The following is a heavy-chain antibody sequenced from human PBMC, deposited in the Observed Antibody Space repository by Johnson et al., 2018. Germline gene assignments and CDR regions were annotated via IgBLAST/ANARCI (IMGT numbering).Heavy chain of an antibody. CDR2: ISGSGGYT. CDR1: EFTFSSYA. D-gene: IGHD6-13*01. J-gene: IGHJ5*02. V-gene: IGHV3-23*04. CDR3: TTDPYRSSWYSISWFDP. Sequence: EQLVETGGGLVQPGGSLRLSCASSEFTFSSYAMSWVRQAPGMGRQWVSSISGSGGYTYYADSVKGRFTIPRDNSKNTLYLQMNSLRAEDTAVYYCTTDPYRSSWYSISWFDPWGQGTLVTVSS.